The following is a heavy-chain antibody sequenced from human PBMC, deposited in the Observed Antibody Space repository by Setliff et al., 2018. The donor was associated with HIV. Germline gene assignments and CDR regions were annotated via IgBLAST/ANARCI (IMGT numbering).Heavy chain of an antibody. CDR2: MNPNSGVS. CDR3: ARESCPRPRGAGYSSSWYLGAFDI. Sequence: ASVKVSCKASATFTNVDIHWLRRATGQGLEWMGWMNPNSGVSGYGQKFQGRVTMTRDTSISTAYMELSSLTSEDTAVYYCARESCPRPRGAGYSSSWYLGAFDIWGQGTMVTVS. V-gene: IGHV1-8*01. D-gene: IGHD6-13*01. CDR1: ATFTNVD. J-gene: IGHJ3*02.